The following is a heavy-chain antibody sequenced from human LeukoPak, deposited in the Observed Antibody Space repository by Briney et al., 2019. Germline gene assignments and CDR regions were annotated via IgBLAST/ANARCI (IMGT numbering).Heavy chain of an antibody. V-gene: IGHV1-69*05. CDR1: GGTFSSYA. D-gene: IGHD6-13*01. CDR2: IIPIFGTA. Sequence: SVKVSCKASGGTFSSYAISWVRQAPGQGLEWMGRIIPIFGTANYAQKFQGRVTITTDESTSTAYMELSSLRSEDTAVYYCASIAAAGFWVDPWGQGTLVTVSS. CDR3: ASIAAAGFWVDP. J-gene: IGHJ5*02.